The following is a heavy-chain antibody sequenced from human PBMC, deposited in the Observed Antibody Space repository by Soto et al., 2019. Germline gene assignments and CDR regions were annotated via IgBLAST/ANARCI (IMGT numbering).Heavy chain of an antibody. V-gene: IGHV1-46*01. CDR3: ARAGITMVVVLPEFDY. J-gene: IGHJ4*02. D-gene: IGHD3-22*01. Sequence: ASVKVSCKASGYTFTSYYMHCVRQAPGQGLEWMGIINPSGGSTSYAQKFQGRVTMTRDTSTSTVYMELSSLRSEDTAVYYCARAGITMVVVLPEFDYWSRGSLVIVSS. CDR2: INPSGGST. CDR1: GYTFTSYY.